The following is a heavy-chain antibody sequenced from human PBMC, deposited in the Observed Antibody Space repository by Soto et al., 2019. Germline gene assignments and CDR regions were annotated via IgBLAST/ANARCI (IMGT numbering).Heavy chain of an antibody. CDR3: ARELASSSRPGAFDI. CDR1: GGSISSYY. Sequence: QVQLQESGPGLVKPSETLSLTCTVSGGSISSYYWSWIRQPPGKGLEWIGYIYYSGSTNYNPSLKSRVTISVATSQNQFSLKLSSVTAADTAVYYCARELASSSRPGAFDIWGQGTMVTVSS. CDR2: IYYSGST. V-gene: IGHV4-59*01. D-gene: IGHD6-6*01. J-gene: IGHJ3*02.